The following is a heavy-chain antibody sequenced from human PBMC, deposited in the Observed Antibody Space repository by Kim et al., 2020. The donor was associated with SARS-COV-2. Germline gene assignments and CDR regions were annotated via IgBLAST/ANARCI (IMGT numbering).Heavy chain of an antibody. D-gene: IGHD3-22*01. CDR3: ARGVITMIVVAQGAFDI. V-gene: IGHV4-31*02. J-gene: IGHJ3*02. Sequence: PQGRVTISVDTSKNQFSLKLSSVTAADTAVYYCARGVITMIVVAQGAFDIWGQGTMVTVSS.